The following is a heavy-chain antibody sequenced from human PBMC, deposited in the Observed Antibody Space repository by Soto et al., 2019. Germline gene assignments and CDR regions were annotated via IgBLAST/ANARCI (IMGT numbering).Heavy chain of an antibody. CDR1: GFTFSSYS. CDR3: VRLSGENYYGSGMDV. J-gene: IGHJ6*02. CDR2: ITSSSSYI. Sequence: EVQLVESGGGLVKPGGSLRLSCAASGFTFSSYSINWVRQAPGKGLEWVSSITSSSSYIYYADSVKGPFTISSDNAKNSLYLQMNSLRAEETGVYYCVRLSGENYYGSGMDVWGHGTTVTVSS. D-gene: IGHD3-10*01. V-gene: IGHV3-21*01.